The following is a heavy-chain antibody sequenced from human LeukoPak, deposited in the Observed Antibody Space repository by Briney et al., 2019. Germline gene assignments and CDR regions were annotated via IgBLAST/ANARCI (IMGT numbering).Heavy chain of an antibody. CDR1: GFIFSNYA. CDR3: AKEQNRIVVVPAHAFDY. V-gene: IGHV3-23*01. J-gene: IGHJ4*02. CDR2: ISGSGGST. D-gene: IGHD2-2*01. Sequence: PGGSLRLSCVASGFIFSNYAMSWVRQAPGKGLEWVSAISGSGGSTYYADSVKGRFTISRDNSKNTLYLQMNSLRAEDTAVYYCAKEQNRIVVVPAHAFDYWGQGTLVTVSS.